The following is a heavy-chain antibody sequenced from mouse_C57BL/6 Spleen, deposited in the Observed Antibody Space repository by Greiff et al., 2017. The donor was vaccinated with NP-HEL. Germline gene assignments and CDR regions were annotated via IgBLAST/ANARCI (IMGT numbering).Heavy chain of an antibody. V-gene: IGHV14-1*01. CDR1: GFNIKDYY. CDR2: IDPEDGDT. Sequence: EVQLQQSGAELVRPGASVKLSCTASGFNIKDYYMHWVKQRPEQGLEWIGRIDPEDGDTEYAPKFQGKATMTADPSSNTAYLQLSSLTSEDTAVYYCTTWYYGSSSWFAYWGQGTLVTVSA. J-gene: IGHJ3*01. D-gene: IGHD1-1*01. CDR3: TTWYYGSSSWFAY.